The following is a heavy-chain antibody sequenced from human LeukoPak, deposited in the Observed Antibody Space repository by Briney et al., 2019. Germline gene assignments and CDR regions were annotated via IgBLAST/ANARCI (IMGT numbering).Heavy chain of an antibody. Sequence: EASVKVSCKASGYTFTSCDINWVRQATGQGLEWMGWMNPNSGNTGYAQKFQGRVTMTRNTSISTAYMELSSLRSEDTAVYYCARGWAYGVDAFDIWGQGTMVTVSS. CDR3: ARGWAYGVDAFDI. J-gene: IGHJ3*02. D-gene: IGHD4-17*01. CDR1: GYTFTSCD. V-gene: IGHV1-8*01. CDR2: MNPNSGNT.